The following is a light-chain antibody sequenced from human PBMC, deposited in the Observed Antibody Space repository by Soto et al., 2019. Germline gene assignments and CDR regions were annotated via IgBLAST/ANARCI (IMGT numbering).Light chain of an antibody. Sequence: EIVLTQSPGTLSLSPGERAMVSCRASQSVTNNYLAWYQQKAGQAPRLLIYGASHRATGIPDRFSGSGSGTDFTLTISRLEPEDFAVYYCQQYTTSSWTFGQGTKVDI. V-gene: IGKV3-20*01. CDR1: QSVTNNY. CDR3: QQYTTSSWT. CDR2: GAS. J-gene: IGKJ1*01.